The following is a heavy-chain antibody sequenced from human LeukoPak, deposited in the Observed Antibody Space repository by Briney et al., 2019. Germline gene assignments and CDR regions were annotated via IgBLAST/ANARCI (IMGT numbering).Heavy chain of an antibody. CDR2: ISSSTSTI. CDR3: ARDPSMVRGGYFDY. V-gene: IGHV3-48*04. J-gene: IGHJ4*02. CDR1: GFTFSSYS. D-gene: IGHD3-10*01. Sequence: GGSLRLSCAASGFTFSSYSMNWVRQAPGKGLEWVSYISSSTSTIYYADSVKGRFTISRDNAKNSLYLQMNSLRAEDTAVYYCARDPSMVRGGYFDYWGQGTLVTVSS.